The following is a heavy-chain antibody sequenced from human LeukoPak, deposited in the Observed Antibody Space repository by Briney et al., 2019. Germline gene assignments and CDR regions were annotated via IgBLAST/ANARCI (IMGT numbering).Heavy chain of an antibody. J-gene: IGHJ5*02. CDR1: GGTFSSYA. Sequence: GASVKVSCKASGGTFSSYAISWVRQAPGQGLEWMGGIIPIFGTANYAQKFQGRVTITTDESTSTAYMELSSLRSEDTAVYYCARGGSDYYDLNWFDPWGQGTLVTVSS. V-gene: IGHV1-69*05. CDR3: ARGGSDYYDLNWFDP. CDR2: IIPIFGTA. D-gene: IGHD3-22*01.